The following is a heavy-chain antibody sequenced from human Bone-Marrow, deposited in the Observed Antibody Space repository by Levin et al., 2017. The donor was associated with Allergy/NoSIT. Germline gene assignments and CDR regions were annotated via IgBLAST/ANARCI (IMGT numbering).Heavy chain of an antibody. Sequence: PGGSLRLSCAASGVTFSDSYMNWIRQAPGKGLEWISYISSSGSTEYYADSVKGRFTISRDNAKSLLYLQMNSLRAEDTALYYCAKSGRDFYSASSWFESWGQGTLVSVSS. CDR1: GVTFSDSY. D-gene: IGHD3-3*01. J-gene: IGHJ5*01. V-gene: IGHV3-11*01. CDR2: ISSSGSTE. CDR3: AKSGRDFYSASSWFES.